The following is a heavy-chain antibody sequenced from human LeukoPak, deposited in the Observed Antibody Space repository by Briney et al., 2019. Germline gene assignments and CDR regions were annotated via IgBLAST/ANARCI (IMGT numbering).Heavy chain of an antibody. CDR1: GYTFTSYG. J-gene: IGHJ6*03. D-gene: IGHD3-10*01. CDR2: ISAYNGNT. Sequence: GASVKVSCKASGYTFTSYGISWVRQAPGQGLEWMGWISAYNGNTNYAQKLQGRVTMTTDTSTSTAYMELRSLRSDDTAVYYCAKDGRMVRGGDYYYYYYMDVWGKGTTVTISS. CDR3: AKDGRMVRGGDYYYYYYMDV. V-gene: IGHV1-18*01.